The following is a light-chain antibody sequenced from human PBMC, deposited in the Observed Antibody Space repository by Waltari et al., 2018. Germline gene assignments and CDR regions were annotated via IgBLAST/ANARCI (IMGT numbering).Light chain of an antibody. V-gene: IGKV1-39*01. CDR2: AAS. CDR1: QSISSY. CDR3: QQSYSTHWT. J-gene: IGKJ1*01. Sequence: DIQMTQSPSSLSASVGDRVTITCRASQSISSYLNWYQQKPGKAPKLLIYAASSWQSGVPSRFSGSGSGTDFTLTISSLQPEDFATYYCQQSYSTHWTFGQGTKVEIK.